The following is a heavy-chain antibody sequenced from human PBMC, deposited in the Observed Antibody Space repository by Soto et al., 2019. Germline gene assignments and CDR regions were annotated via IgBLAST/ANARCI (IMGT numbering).Heavy chain of an antibody. Sequence: PSETLSLTCTVSGGSISSGDYYWSWIRQPPGKGLEWIGYIYYSGSTYYNPSLKSRVTISVDTSKNQFSLKLSSVTAADTAVYYCAREWDYGDYEEGAYYYGMDVWGQGTTVTVSS. CDR1: GGSISSGDYY. CDR3: AREWDYGDYEEGAYYYGMDV. D-gene: IGHD4-17*01. CDR2: IYYSGST. J-gene: IGHJ6*02. V-gene: IGHV4-30-4*01.